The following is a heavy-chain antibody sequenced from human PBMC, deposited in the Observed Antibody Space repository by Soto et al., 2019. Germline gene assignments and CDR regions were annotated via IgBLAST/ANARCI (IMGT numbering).Heavy chain of an antibody. J-gene: IGHJ4*02. V-gene: IGHV1-3*01. CDR2: INAGSGNT. CDR1: GYTFTSYN. Sequence: QVQLVQSGAEGKKPGASVKVSCKTSGYTFTSYNMHWVRQAPGQRLEWMGWINAGSGNTKYSQKFQGRVTITRDTSESTAYMELSTLRSEDTAVYYCARTNAGSFDYWGQGTLVTVSS. CDR3: ARTNAGSFDY.